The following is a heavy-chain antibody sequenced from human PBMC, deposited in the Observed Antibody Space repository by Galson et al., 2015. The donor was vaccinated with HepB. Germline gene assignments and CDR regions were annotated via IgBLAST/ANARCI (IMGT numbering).Heavy chain of an antibody. Sequence: SVKVSCKASGYTFTSYGISWVRQAPGQGLEWMGWISAYNGNTNYAQKLQGRVTMTTDTSTSTAYMELRSLRSDDTAVYYCARRYCGGDCYPGYNWFDPWGQGTLVTVSS. CDR2: ISAYNGNT. CDR3: ARRYCGGDCYPGYNWFDP. J-gene: IGHJ5*02. CDR1: GYTFTSYG. D-gene: IGHD2-21*02. V-gene: IGHV1-18*01.